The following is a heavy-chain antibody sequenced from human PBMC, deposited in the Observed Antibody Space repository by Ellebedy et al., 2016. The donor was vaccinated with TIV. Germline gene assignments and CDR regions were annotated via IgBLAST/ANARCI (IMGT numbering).Heavy chain of an antibody. J-gene: IGHJ4*02. V-gene: IGHV4-39*01. CDR1: GGSISSSSYY. Sequence: SETLSLXXTVSGGSISSSSYYWGWIRQPPGKGLEWIGSIYYSGSTYYNPSLKSRVTISVDTSKNQFSLKLSSVTAADTAVYYCARRPDIVVVPAANPFDYWGQGTLVTVSS. CDR2: IYYSGST. D-gene: IGHD2-2*01. CDR3: ARRPDIVVVPAANPFDY.